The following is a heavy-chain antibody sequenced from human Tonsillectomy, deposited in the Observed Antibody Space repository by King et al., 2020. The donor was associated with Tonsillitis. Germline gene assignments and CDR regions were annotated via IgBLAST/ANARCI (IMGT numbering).Heavy chain of an antibody. D-gene: IGHD3-10*01. J-gene: IGHJ4*02. Sequence: QLVQSGAEVKKPGASVRVSCKASGYTFTSYYMHWVRQAPGQGLEWMGIINPSGGRTTYAQKFQGRVTMTRDTSTSTVYMELSSLRSEDTAVYYWARSYGSGTYHNAGTHFDYWGQGTLVTVSS. CDR1: GYTFTSYY. CDR3: ARSYGSGTYHNAGTHFDY. CDR2: INPSGGRT. V-gene: IGHV1-46*01.